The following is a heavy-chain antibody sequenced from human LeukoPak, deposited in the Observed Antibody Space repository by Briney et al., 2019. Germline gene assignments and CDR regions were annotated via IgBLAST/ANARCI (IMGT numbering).Heavy chain of an antibody. V-gene: IGHV3-7*01. CDR3: ARVRSVDTAMVWGYYYYYMDV. J-gene: IGHJ6*03. CDR2: IKQDGSEK. D-gene: IGHD5-18*01. Sequence: GGSLRLSCAASGFTFSSYAMSWVRQAPGKGLEWVANIKQDGSEKYYVDSVKGRFTISRDNAKNSLYLQMNSLRAEDTAVYYCARVRSVDTAMVWGYYYYYMDVWGKGTTVTVSS. CDR1: GFTFSSYA.